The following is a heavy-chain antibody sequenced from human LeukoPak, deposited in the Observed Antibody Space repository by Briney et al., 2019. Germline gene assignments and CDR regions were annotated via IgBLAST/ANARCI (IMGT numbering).Heavy chain of an antibody. CDR3: ARERATGYSSSGYYYYYYMDV. D-gene: IGHD6-13*01. CDR2: LHHSGST. J-gene: IGHJ6*03. CDR1: VESFSGYY. V-gene: IGHV4-34*01. Sequence: SETLSLTCAFYVESFSGYYWRCIRHPPGKGLEWMGELHHSGSTNYNPSLKSRVNISLDTSKNQFSLKLSSVTAADTAVYYCARERATGYSSSGYYYYYYMDVWGKGTTVTVSS.